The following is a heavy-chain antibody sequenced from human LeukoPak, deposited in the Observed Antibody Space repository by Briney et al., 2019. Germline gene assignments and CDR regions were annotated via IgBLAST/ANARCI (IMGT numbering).Heavy chain of an antibody. CDR2: MKYDGSDI. CDR3: ATYKQKGVPFDY. J-gene: IGHJ4*02. V-gene: IGHV3-33*01. CDR1: GFTFNTYG. D-gene: IGHD5-24*01. Sequence: GGSLRLSCEVSGFTFNTYGMHWVRQAPGKGLEWVAVMKYDGSDIYYADSVKGRLTISRDNPKNTLYLQMNNLRAEDTAVYYCATYKQKGVPFDYWGQGTPVTVSA.